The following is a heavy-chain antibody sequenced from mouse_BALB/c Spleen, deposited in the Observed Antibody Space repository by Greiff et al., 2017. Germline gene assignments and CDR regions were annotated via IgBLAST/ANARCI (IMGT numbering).Heavy chain of an antibody. CDR2: ISSGGSYT. V-gene: IGHV5-9-4*01. CDR3: ATGYFDY. Sequence: EVQLVESGGGLVKPGGSLKLSCAASGFTFSSYAMSWVRQSPEKRLEWVAEISSGGSYTYYPDTVTGRFTISRDNAKNTLYLEMSSLRSEDTAMYYCATGYFDYWGQGTTLTVSS. CDR1: GFTFSSYA. J-gene: IGHJ2*01.